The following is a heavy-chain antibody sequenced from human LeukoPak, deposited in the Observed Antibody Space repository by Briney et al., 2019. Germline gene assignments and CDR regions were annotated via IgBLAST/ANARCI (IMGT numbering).Heavy chain of an antibody. CDR3: AKASSYGGGYYYMDV. D-gene: IGHD1-26*01. CDR1: GFTFSSYG. CDR2: IRYDGSNK. Sequence: PGGSLRLSCAASGFTFSSYGMHWVRQAPGKGLEWVAFIRYDGSNKYYADSVKGRFTISRDNSKNTLYLQMNSPRAEDTAVYYCAKASSYGGGYYYMDVWGKGTTVTISS. V-gene: IGHV3-30*02. J-gene: IGHJ6*03.